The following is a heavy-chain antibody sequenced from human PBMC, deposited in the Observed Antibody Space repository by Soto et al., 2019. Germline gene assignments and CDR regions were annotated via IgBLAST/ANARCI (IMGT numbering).Heavy chain of an antibody. CDR2: ISAYNGNT. V-gene: IGHV1-18*04. J-gene: IGHJ5*02. CDR1: GYTFTSYG. CDR3: ARVRGGITMVRPEAINWFDP. Sequence: QVQLVQSGAEVKKPGASVKVSCKASGYTFTSYGISWVRQAPGQGLEWMGWISAYNGNTNYAQKLQGRVTMTTDTSTSTVYMELRSLRSDDTAVYYCARVRGGITMVRPEAINWFDPWGQGTLVTVSS. D-gene: IGHD3-10*01.